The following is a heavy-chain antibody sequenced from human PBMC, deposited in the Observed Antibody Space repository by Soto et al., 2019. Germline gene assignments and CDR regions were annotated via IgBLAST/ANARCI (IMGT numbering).Heavy chain of an antibody. J-gene: IGHJ4*02. Sequence: PGGSLRLSCAASGFTFSSYAMSWVRQAPGKGLEWVSAISGSGGSTYYADSVKGRFTISRDNSKNTLYLQMNSLRAEDTAVYYCAKAGSSWYYSRDFFSYWGQGTLVTVSS. CDR2: ISGSGGST. D-gene: IGHD6-13*01. CDR1: GFTFSSYA. V-gene: IGHV3-23*01. CDR3: AKAGSSWYYSRDFFSY.